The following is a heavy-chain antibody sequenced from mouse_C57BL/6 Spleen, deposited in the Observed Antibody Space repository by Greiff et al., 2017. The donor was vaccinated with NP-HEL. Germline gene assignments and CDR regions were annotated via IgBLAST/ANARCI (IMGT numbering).Heavy chain of an antibody. D-gene: IGHD2-4*01. CDR1: GFTFSSYA. CDR2: ISDGGSYT. J-gene: IGHJ2*01. Sequence: EVQLQESGGGLVKPGGSLKLSCAASGFTFSSYAMSWVRQTPEKRLEWVATISDGGSYTYYPDNVKGRFTISRDNAKNNLYLQMSHLKSEDTAMYYCARSLYDYVPYFDYWGQGTTLTVSS. CDR3: ARSLYDYVPYFDY. V-gene: IGHV5-4*01.